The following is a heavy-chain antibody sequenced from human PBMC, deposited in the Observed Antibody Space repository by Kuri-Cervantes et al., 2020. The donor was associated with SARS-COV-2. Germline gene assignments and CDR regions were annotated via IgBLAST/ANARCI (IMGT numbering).Heavy chain of an antibody. V-gene: IGHV3-30-3*01. Sequence: GGSLRLSCETSGFTFNAYWMTWVRQAPGKGLEWVAVISYDASNKYYADSVKGRFTISRDNSKNTLFLQMNSLRAEDTAVYYCARGKQDFDYWGQGTLVTVSS. CDR3: ARGKQDFDY. CDR2: ISYDASNK. CDR1: GFTFNAYW. J-gene: IGHJ4*02.